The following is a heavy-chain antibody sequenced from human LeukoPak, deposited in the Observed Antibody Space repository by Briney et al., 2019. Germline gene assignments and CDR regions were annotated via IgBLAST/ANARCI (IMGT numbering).Heavy chain of an antibody. D-gene: IGHD3-22*01. CDR2: IYPGNSDT. V-gene: IGHV5-51*01. CDR3: ARLGRDYYDSSGYHLDY. Sequence: GESLKISCKGSGYRFTSYWIGWVRQMPGKGVEWMGIIYPGNSDTRYSPSFQGQVTISADKSISTAYLQWSSLKASDTAMYYCARLGRDYYDSSGYHLDYWGQGTLVTVSS. J-gene: IGHJ4*02. CDR1: GYRFTSYW.